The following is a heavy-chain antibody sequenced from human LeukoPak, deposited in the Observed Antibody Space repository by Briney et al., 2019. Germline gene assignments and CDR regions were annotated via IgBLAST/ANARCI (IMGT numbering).Heavy chain of an antibody. J-gene: IGHJ4*02. V-gene: IGHV3-7*01. CDR1: GFTFDDYG. CDR2: IKTDGSQI. CDR3: ARDLNWETY. D-gene: IGHD7-27*01. Sequence: GGSLRLSCAASGFTFDDYGMSWVRQAPGKGLEWMANIKTDGSQIYYVDSVKGRFTISRDNAKNSLYLQMNSLRAEDTAVYYCARDLNWETYWGQGTLVSVSS.